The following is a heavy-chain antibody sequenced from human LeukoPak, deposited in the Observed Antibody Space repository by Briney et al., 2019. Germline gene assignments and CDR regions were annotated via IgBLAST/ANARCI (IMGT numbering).Heavy chain of an antibody. D-gene: IGHD1-26*01. J-gene: IGHJ4*02. CDR1: GYTFTSYD. Sequence: GASVKVSCKASGYTFTSYDINWVRQATGQGLEWMGRINLNSGDTGYAQNFQGRLTMTRDTSINTAYMELSTLRSEDTAFYYCARVTGSIDYWGQGTLVTVSS. CDR3: ARVTGSIDY. V-gene: IGHV1-8*01. CDR2: INLNSGDT.